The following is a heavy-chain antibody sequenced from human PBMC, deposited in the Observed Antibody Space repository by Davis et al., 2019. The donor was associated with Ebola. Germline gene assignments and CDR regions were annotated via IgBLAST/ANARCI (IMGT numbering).Heavy chain of an antibody. CDR3: ARVPSKNWGPVHDWYFDL. V-gene: IGHV3-21*01. CDR1: GFTFSSYS. CDR2: ISSSSSYI. D-gene: IGHD7-27*01. J-gene: IGHJ2*01. Sequence: GESLKISCAASGFTFSSYSMNWVRQAPGKGLEWVSSISSSSSYIYYADSVKGRFTISRDNAKNSLYLQMNSLRAEDTAVYYCARVPSKNWGPVHDWYFDLWGRGTLVTVSS.